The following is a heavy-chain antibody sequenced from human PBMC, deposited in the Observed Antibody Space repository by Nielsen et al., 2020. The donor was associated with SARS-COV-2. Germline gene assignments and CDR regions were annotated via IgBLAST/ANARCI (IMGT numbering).Heavy chain of an antibody. Sequence: SETLSLTCTVSGGSISSSSYYWGWIRQPPGKGLEWIGSIYYSGSTYYNPSLKSRVTISVDTSKNQFSLKLSSVTAADTAVYYCAAGRYGDYGYWDQGTLVTVSS. J-gene: IGHJ4*02. V-gene: IGHV4-39*01. CDR2: IYYSGST. CDR1: GGSISSSSYY. D-gene: IGHD4-17*01. CDR3: AAGRYGDYGY.